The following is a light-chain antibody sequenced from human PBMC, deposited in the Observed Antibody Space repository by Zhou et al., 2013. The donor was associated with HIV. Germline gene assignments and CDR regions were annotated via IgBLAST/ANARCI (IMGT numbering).Light chain of an antibody. Sequence: EIVLTQSPGTLSLSPGARATLSCRASQSVSSSYLAWYQQKPGQAPRLLVYDASNRAXGIPARFSGSGSGTDFTLTISSLEPEDFAIYYCQQRRNWPITFGQGTRLEIK. J-gene: IGKJ5*01. CDR1: QSVSSSY. V-gene: IGKV3D-20*02. CDR2: DAS. CDR3: QQRRNWPIT.